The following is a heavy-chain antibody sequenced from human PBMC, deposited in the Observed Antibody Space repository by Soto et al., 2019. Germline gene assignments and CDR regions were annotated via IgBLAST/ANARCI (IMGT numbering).Heavy chain of an antibody. D-gene: IGHD3-3*01. V-gene: IGHV4-4*07. CDR2: IYTSGST. J-gene: IGHJ6*02. Sequence: SETLSLTCTVSGGSISSYYWSWIRQPAGKGLEWIGRIYTSGSTNYNPSLKSRVTISVDTSKNQFSLKLSSVTAADTAVYYCAREWNYDFWSGYYQRGYYGMDVWGQGTTVTVSS. CDR3: AREWNYDFWSGYYQRGYYGMDV. CDR1: GGSISSYY.